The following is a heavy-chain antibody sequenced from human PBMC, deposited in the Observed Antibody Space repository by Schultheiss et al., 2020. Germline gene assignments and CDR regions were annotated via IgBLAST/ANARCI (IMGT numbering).Heavy chain of an antibody. J-gene: IGHJ6*03. CDR2: INPNSGGT. Sequence: ASVKVSCKASGYTFTGYYMHWVRQAPGQGLEWMGWINPNSGGTNYAQKVQGRVTMTTDTSTSTAYMELRSLRSDDTAVYYCARWVDYYETSGHRREYHYYMDVWGKGTTVTVSS. CDR3: ARWVDYYETSGHRREYHYYMDV. V-gene: IGHV1-2*02. CDR1: GYTFTGYY. D-gene: IGHD3-22*01.